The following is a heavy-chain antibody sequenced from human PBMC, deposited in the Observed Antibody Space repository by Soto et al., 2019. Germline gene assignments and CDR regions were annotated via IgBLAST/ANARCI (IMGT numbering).Heavy chain of an antibody. D-gene: IGHD4-17*01. CDR1: GFTFSSYA. Sequence: GGSLRLSCAASGFTFSSYAMSWVRQAPGKGLEWVSAISGSGGSTYYADSVKGRFTISRDNSKNTLYLQMNSLRAEDTAVYYCAKDHLAQGPYGYGMDVWGQGTTVTVSS. V-gene: IGHV3-23*01. CDR3: AKDHLAQGPYGYGMDV. J-gene: IGHJ6*02. CDR2: ISGSGGST.